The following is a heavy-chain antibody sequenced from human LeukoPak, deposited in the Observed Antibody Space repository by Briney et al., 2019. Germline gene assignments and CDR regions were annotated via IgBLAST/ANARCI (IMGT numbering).Heavy chain of an antibody. Sequence: SETLSLTCTVSGGSISSYYWSWIRQPPGKGLEWIGYISYSGSTNYNPSLKSRVTISVDTSKNQFSLKLSSVTAADTAVYYCARIPFTYYDILTGYYYFDYWGQGTLVTVSS. CDR1: GGSISSYY. CDR3: ARIPFTYYDILTGYYYFDY. J-gene: IGHJ4*02. CDR2: ISYSGST. D-gene: IGHD3-9*01. V-gene: IGHV4-59*01.